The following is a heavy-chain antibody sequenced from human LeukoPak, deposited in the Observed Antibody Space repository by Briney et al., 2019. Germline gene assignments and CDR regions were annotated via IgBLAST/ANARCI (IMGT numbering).Heavy chain of an antibody. CDR2: IYHSGST. Sequence: SETLSLTCAVSASSISSGYYWGWIRQPPGKGLEWIGSIYHSGSTDYNPSLKSRVTISVDTSKNQFSLKLSSVTATDTAVYYCGRDDYGETLGLWGQGTLVTVSS. CDR3: GRDDYGETLGL. CDR1: ASSISSGYY. V-gene: IGHV4-38-2*02. J-gene: IGHJ4*02. D-gene: IGHD4-17*01.